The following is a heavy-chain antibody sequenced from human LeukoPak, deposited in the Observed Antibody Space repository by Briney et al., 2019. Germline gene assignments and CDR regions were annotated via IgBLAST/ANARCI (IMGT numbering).Heavy chain of an antibody. J-gene: IGHJ4*02. V-gene: IGHV3-7*01. CDR3: ANDVDTAMVHDY. Sequence: PGGSLRLSCAASGFTFSSYAMSWVRQAPGKGLEWVANIKQDGSEKYYVDSVKGRFTISRDNAKNSLYLQMNSLRAEDTAVYYCANDVDTAMVHDYWGQGTLVTVSS. CDR1: GFTFSSYA. D-gene: IGHD5-18*01. CDR2: IKQDGSEK.